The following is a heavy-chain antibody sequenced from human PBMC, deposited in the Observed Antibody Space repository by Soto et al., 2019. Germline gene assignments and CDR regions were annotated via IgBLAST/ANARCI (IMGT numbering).Heavy chain of an antibody. Sequence: SETLSLTCTVSGGSISSYYWSWIRQPPGKGLEWIGYIYYSGSTNYNPSLKSRVTISVDTSKNQFSLKLSSVTAADTAVYYCARQDDILTGYYKCAFDIWGQGTMVTVSS. V-gene: IGHV4-59*08. J-gene: IGHJ3*02. CDR2: IYYSGST. CDR1: GGSISSYY. CDR3: ARQDDILTGYYKCAFDI. D-gene: IGHD3-9*01.